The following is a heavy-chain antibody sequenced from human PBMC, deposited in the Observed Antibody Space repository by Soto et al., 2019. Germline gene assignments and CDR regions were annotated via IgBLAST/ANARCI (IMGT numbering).Heavy chain of an antibody. Sequence: ASVKVPCKASGYTFTSYGISWVRQAPGQGLEWMGWISAYNGNTNYAQKLQGRVTMTTDTSTSTAYMELRSLRSDDTAVYYCARESQWLAHDAFDIWGQGTMVTVSS. V-gene: IGHV1-18*01. CDR3: ARESQWLAHDAFDI. CDR2: ISAYNGNT. CDR1: GYTFTSYG. J-gene: IGHJ3*02. D-gene: IGHD6-19*01.